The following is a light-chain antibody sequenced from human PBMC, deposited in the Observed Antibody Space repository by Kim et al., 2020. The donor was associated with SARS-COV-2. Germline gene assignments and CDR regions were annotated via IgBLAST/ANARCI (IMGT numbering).Light chain of an antibody. V-gene: IGLV2-14*04. J-gene: IGLJ3*02. Sequence: PGQYVTVSCPGSSTGGGGYDYVAWYQQHPGKVPTLMIYNVSNRPSGVSTLFSGSKSGNTASLSISGLQAEDEAEYYCSAYIGVGSLFSGGTKLTFL. CDR2: NVS. CDR3: SAYIGVGSL. CDR1: STGGGGYDY.